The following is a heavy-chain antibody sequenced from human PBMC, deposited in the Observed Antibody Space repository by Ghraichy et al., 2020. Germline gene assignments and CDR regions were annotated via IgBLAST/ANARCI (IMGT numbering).Heavy chain of an antibody. CDR1: GDSVSSNSAA. CDR3: ARERPPWIQLWGYYFDY. Sequence: SETLSLTCAISGDSVSSNSAAWNWIRQSPSRGLEWLGRTYYRSKWYNDYAVSVKSRITINPDTSKNQFSLQLNSVTPEDTAVYYCARERPPWIQLWGYYFDYWGQGTLVTVSS. V-gene: IGHV6-1*01. J-gene: IGHJ4*02. CDR2: TYYRSKWYN. D-gene: IGHD5-18*01.